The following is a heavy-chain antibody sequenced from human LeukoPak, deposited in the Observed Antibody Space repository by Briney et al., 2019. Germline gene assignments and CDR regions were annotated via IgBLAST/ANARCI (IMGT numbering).Heavy chain of an antibody. Sequence: ASVKVSCKASGYTFTTSGINWVRQAPGQGLEWMGCINVYNGNTNYAQKFQGRITMTRDTSTNTAYMELRSLKSDDTAVYYCARGLVVPAAMGEFDYWGQGTLVTVSS. CDR1: GYTFTTSG. J-gene: IGHJ4*02. D-gene: IGHD2-2*01. V-gene: IGHV1-18*01. CDR2: INVYNGNT. CDR3: ARGLVVPAAMGEFDY.